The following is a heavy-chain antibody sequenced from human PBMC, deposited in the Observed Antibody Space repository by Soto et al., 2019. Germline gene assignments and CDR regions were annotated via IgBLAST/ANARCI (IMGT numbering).Heavy chain of an antibody. D-gene: IGHD2-15*01. CDR1: GYTFTRYY. J-gene: IGHJ5*02. CDR3: TRGIVDCSASSCPHNCFDP. V-gene: IGHV1-46*03. Sequence: GASVKVSCKASGYTFTRYYMHWVRQAPGQGLEWMGVINPSAGTTAYAQKFQGRITMTRDTSTSTVYMELSSLRSEDTAVYYCTRGIVDCSASSCPHNCFDPWGQGTLVTVSS. CDR2: INPSAGTT.